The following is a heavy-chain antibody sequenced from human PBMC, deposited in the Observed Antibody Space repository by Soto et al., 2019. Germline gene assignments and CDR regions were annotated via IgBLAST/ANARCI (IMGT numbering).Heavy chain of an antibody. CDR1: GGSISNNY. CDR2: IYYSGST. J-gene: IGHJ4*02. D-gene: IGHD3-3*01. Sequence: SETLSLTCTVSGGSISNNYWSWIRQPPGKGLEWIGYIYYSGSTNYNPSLKSRVTISVDTSKNQFSLKLSSVTAADTAVYYCARLDPYDFWIDYWGQGTLVTVSS. V-gene: IGHV4-59*08. CDR3: ARLDPYDFWIDY.